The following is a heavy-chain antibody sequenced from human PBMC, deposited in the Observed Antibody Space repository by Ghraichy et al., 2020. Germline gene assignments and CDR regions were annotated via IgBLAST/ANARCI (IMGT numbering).Heavy chain of an antibody. V-gene: IGHV3-30*02. J-gene: IGHJ4*02. D-gene: IGHD2-2*01. Sequence: GGSMRLTCAASGFDFTSSAMDWVRQVPGKGLEWVAFISNEDGNTKNSVESVKGRFTISRDNSKNTVFLQMDSLRVEDTAVYYCARGAEYAFDLWGQGTLVTVSS. CDR1: GFDFTSSA. CDR3: ARGAEYAFDL. CDR2: ISNEDGNTK.